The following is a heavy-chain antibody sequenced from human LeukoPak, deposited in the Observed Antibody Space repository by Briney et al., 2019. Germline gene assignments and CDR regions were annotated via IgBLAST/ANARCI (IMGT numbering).Heavy chain of an antibody. CDR2: MNPSGGST. D-gene: IGHD2-15*01. V-gene: IGHV1-46*01. CDR1: GYTFTSYY. J-gene: IGHJ3*02. Sequence: ASVKVSRKASGYTFTSYYMHWVRQAPGQGLEWRGIMNPSGGSTSYAQKFQGRGTMTRDTSTSTVYMELSSLRSEDTAVYYCAREKRVVVVAAIWDAFDIWGQRTMVTVSS. CDR3: AREKRVVVVAAIWDAFDI.